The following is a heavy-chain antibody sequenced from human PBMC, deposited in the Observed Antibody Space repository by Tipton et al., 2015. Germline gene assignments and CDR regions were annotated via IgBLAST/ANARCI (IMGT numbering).Heavy chain of an antibody. CDR2: IIRMSGTP. V-gene: IGHV1-69*01. J-gene: IGHJ4*02. CDR3: ARVAPLSAVGNVRDIVAPNAAHAGYRRLAYYFDF. D-gene: IGHD5-12*01. CDR1: GDTFSTYG. Sequence: QSGPEVKKPGSSVKVSCKASGDTFSTYGISWVRQAPGQGLEWMGGIIRMSGTPNYAQKFQGRVTITADQSTTTVYMELSSLTSEDTAVFYCARVAPLSAVGNVRDIVAPNAAHAGYRRLAYYFDFWGQGTLVTVSS.